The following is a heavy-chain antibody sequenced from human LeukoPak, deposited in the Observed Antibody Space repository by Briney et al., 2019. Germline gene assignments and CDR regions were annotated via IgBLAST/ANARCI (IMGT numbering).Heavy chain of an antibody. CDR3: ARESETSGWYDY. D-gene: IGHD6-19*01. V-gene: IGHV3-43*02. CDR2: ISGSGGST. CDR1: GFIFENYA. J-gene: IGHJ4*02. Sequence: VGSLRLSCAAPGFIFENYAIHWVRQAPGKGLGWVSLISGSGGSTFYADSVRGRFTISRDNTRKSLSLQMSSLRSEDTALYYCARESETSGWYDYWGQGTLVTVSS.